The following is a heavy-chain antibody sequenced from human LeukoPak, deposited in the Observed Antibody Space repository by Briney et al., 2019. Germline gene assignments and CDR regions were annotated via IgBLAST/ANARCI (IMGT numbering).Heavy chain of an antibody. Sequence: SVKVSCKASGYTFTGYYMHWVRQAPGQGLEWMGGIIPIFGTANYAQKFQGRVTITADKSTSTAYMELSSLRSEDTAVYYCASPLDGDYGYYYYYMDVWGKGTTVTVSS. D-gene: IGHD4-17*01. V-gene: IGHV1-69*06. J-gene: IGHJ6*03. CDR2: IIPIFGTA. CDR3: ASPLDGDYGYYYYYMDV. CDR1: GYTFTGYY.